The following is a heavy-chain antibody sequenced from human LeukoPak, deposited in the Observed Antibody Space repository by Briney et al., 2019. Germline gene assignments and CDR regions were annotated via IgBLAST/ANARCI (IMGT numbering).Heavy chain of an antibody. CDR1: GYTFTSYY. D-gene: IGHD6-13*01. V-gene: IGHV1-46*01. CDR2: INPSGGST. Sequence: GASVKVSCRASGYTFTSYYMHWVRQAPGQGLEWMGIINPSGGSTSYAQKFQGRVTMTRDTSTSTVYMELSSLRSEDTAVYYCASSAGGGAFDYWGQGTLVTVSS. CDR3: ASSAGGGAFDY. J-gene: IGHJ4*02.